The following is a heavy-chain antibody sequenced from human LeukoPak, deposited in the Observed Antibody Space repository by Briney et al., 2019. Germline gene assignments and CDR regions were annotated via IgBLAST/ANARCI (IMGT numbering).Heavy chain of an antibody. Sequence: GGSLRLSCAASGFTFSGAAMHWVRQAPGKGLEWVAVISSDGSNKYYADSVKGQFTISRDNSNNTLHLQMNSLRPEDTAVYYCARGAGTTVYYMDVWGKGTTVTVSS. CDR1: GFTFSGAA. V-gene: IGHV3-30*01. D-gene: IGHD1-7*01. J-gene: IGHJ6*03. CDR2: ISSDGSNK. CDR3: ARGAGTTVYYMDV.